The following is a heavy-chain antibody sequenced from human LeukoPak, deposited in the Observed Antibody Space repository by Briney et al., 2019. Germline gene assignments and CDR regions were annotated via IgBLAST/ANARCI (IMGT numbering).Heavy chain of an antibody. CDR1: GFTFSSYE. CDR2: ISSSGSTI. Sequence: PGGSLRLSCAASGFTFSSYEMNWVRQAPGKGLEWVSYISSSGSTIYYADSVKGRFTISRDNAKNSLYPQMNSLRAEDTAVYYCARDTSGSYVFDYWGQGTLVTVSS. J-gene: IGHJ4*02. CDR3: ARDTSGSYVFDY. D-gene: IGHD1-26*01. V-gene: IGHV3-48*03.